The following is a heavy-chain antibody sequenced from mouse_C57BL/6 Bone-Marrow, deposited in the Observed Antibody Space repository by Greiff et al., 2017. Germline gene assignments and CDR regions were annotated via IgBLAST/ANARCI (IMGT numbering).Heavy chain of an antibody. CDR3: ARGDYYGSLYAMDD. Sequence: QVQLQQSGAELVKPGASVKMSCKASGYTFTTYPIEWMKQNHGQSLEWIGNFHPYNDDTKYNEKFKGKATLTVEKSSSTAYLELSRLTSDDSAVYYCARGDYYGSLYAMDDWGKGTSVTVSS. D-gene: IGHD1-1*01. CDR2: FHPYNDDT. CDR1: GYTFTTYP. V-gene: IGHV1-47*01. J-gene: IGHJ4*01.